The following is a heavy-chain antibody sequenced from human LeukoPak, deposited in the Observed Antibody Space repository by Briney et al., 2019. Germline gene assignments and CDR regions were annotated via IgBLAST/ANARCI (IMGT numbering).Heavy chain of an antibody. Sequence: AGSLRLSCAASGFTFSTYSMSWVRQAPGKGLEWVSYISSISSIIYYADSVKGRFTISRDNARNSLYLQMNSLRAEDTAVYYCTRSRPGTEAGQPNFDYWGQGTLVTVSS. CDR3: TRSRPGTEAGQPNFDY. J-gene: IGHJ4*02. D-gene: IGHD6-13*01. V-gene: IGHV3-48*01. CDR2: ISSISSII. CDR1: GFTFSTYS.